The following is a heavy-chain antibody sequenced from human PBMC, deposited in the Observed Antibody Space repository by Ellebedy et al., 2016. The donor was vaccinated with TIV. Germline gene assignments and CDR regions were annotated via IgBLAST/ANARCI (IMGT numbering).Heavy chain of an antibody. V-gene: IGHV4-39*01. D-gene: IGHD3-16*01. Sequence: GSLRLXXTVSGASISNNDFYWGWVRQPPGKALEWIAIIYHTGDTSYNPSLKSRVSMSVDTSRNQFSVRLRSVTATDTAVYYCARIGGQMRGTSWFSPWGQGIRVTVSS. CDR1: GASISNNDFY. J-gene: IGHJ5*02. CDR2: IYHTGDT. CDR3: ARIGGQMRGTSWFSP.